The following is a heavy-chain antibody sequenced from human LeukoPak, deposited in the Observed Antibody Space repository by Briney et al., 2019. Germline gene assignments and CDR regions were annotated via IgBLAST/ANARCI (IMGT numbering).Heavy chain of an antibody. CDR3: ARRTVTNGWFRIDY. Sequence: PSETLSLTCTVSGGSISSGDYYWSWIRQPPGKGLEWIGYIYYSGGTYYNPSLKSRVTISVDTSKNQFSLKLSSVTAADTALYYCARRTVTNGWFRIDYWGQGSLVIVSS. CDR2: IYYSGGT. CDR1: GGSISSGDYY. D-gene: IGHD6-19*01. J-gene: IGHJ4*02. V-gene: IGHV4-30-4*01.